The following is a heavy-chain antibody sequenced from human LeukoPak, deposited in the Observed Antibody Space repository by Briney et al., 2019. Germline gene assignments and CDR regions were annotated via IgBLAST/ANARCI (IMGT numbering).Heavy chain of an antibody. Sequence: PGGSLRLSCAASGFTFSSYSMNWVRQAPGKGLEWVSSISSSSSYIYYADSVKGRFTISRDNSKNTLYLQMNSLRAEDTAVYYCAKCNQWLVANTADYWGQGTLVTVSS. D-gene: IGHD6-19*01. V-gene: IGHV3-21*04. CDR1: GFTFSSYS. CDR2: ISSSSSYI. CDR3: AKCNQWLVANTADY. J-gene: IGHJ4*02.